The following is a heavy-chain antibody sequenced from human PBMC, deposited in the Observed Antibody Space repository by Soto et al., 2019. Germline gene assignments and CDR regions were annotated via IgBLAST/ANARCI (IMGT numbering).Heavy chain of an antibody. V-gene: IGHV3-7*01. CDR3: ARDAHRGGDFDY. D-gene: IGHD3-10*01. CDR2: IKGDGNEK. CDR1: GFTLSTYW. J-gene: IGHJ4*02. Sequence: EVQLVESGGDLVQPGGSLRLSCAVSGFTLSTYWMAWVRQAPGKGLEWVANIKGDGNEKYYVDSVKGRFTISRDNAKKSLYLQMNSLRVEDTAVYYCARDAHRGGDFDYWGQGTLVTVSS.